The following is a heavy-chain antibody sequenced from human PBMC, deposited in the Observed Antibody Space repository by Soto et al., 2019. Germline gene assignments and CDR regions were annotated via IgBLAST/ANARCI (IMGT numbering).Heavy chain of an antibody. J-gene: IGHJ4*02. CDR3: ARDLSLRYDSSGPVDY. Sequence: GGSLRVSCAASGFTFSSYAMHWARQAPGKGLEWVAVISYDGSNKYYADSVKGRFTISRDNSKNTLYLQMNSLRAEDTAVYYCARDLSLRYDSSGPVDYWGQGTLVTVSS. CDR1: GFTFSSYA. V-gene: IGHV3-30-3*01. CDR2: ISYDGSNK. D-gene: IGHD3-22*01.